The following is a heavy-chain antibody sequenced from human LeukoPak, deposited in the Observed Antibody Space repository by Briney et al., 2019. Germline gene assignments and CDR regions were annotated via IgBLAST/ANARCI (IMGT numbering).Heavy chain of an antibody. D-gene: IGHD3-10*01. J-gene: IGHJ4*02. V-gene: IGHV3-30-3*01. CDR1: GFTFSSYA. CDR3: ERQHYYGSGSYDTSFDY. CDR2: ISYDGSNK. Sequence: GGSLRLSCAASGFTFSSYAMHWVRQAPGKGLEWVAVISYDGSNKYYADSVKGRFTISRDNSMNTLYLQMNSLRAEDTAVYYCERQHYYGSGSYDTSFDYWGQGTLVTVSS.